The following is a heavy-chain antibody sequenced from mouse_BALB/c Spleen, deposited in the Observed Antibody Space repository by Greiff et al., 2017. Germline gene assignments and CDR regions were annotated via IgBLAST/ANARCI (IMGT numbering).Heavy chain of an antibody. CDR2: ISDGGSCT. V-gene: IGHV5-4*02. CDR3: ARSYYDYDIWFAY. D-gene: IGHD2-4*01. J-gene: IGHJ3*01. CDR1: GFTFSDYY. Sequence: VQLQESGGGLVKPGGSLKLSCAASGFTFSDYYLYWVRPTPEKRLEWVATISDGGSCTYYPDSVKGRFTISRDNAKNNLYLQMSSLKSEDTAMYYCARSYYDYDIWFAYWGQGTLVTVSA.